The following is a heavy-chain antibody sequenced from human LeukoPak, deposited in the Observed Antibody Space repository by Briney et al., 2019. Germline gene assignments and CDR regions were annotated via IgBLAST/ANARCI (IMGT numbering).Heavy chain of an antibody. CDR1: GDPINSYS. CDR3: ARAHGGGSGWTQNRSLIFWFDP. Sequence: SETLSLTCTVSGDPINSYSWSWIRQPPGKGLEWIGYVHYSGRTNFNPSLKSRVTISVDTSKNQYSLKLNSVTAADTAVYYCARAHGGGSGWTQNRSLIFWFDPWGQGTLVTVSS. CDR2: VHYSGRT. D-gene: IGHD6-19*01. J-gene: IGHJ5*02. V-gene: IGHV4-59*01.